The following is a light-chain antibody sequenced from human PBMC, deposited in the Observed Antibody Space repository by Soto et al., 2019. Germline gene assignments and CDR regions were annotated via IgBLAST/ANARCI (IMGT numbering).Light chain of an antibody. CDR2: EVT. J-gene: IGLJ1*01. CDR1: SSDVGKCNY. CDR3: ASYAGSNNFEV. Sequence: QSVLTQPPSASGSPGQSVTISCTGTSSDVGKCNYVSWYQQHPGKAPKLLIYEVTKRPSGVPDRFSGSKSGNTASLTVSGLQAEDEADYYCASYAGSNNFEVFGTGTKVTVL. V-gene: IGLV2-8*01.